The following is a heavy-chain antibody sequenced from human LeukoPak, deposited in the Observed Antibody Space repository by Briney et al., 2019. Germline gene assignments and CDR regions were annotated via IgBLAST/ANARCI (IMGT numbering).Heavy chain of an antibody. CDR2: ITGSTRTT. Sequence: GGSLRLSCAASGFPFSSYGMSWVRQVPGQGLEWVSGITGSTRTTYYAESVKGRFTISRDNSRNTLYLQMNSLTAEDTAIYYCAKDQLNRFCSGGSCSITHDSWGQGTLVTVSS. CDR3: AKDQLNRFCSGGSCSITHDS. CDR1: GFPFSSYG. D-gene: IGHD2-15*01. V-gene: IGHV3-23*01. J-gene: IGHJ4*02.